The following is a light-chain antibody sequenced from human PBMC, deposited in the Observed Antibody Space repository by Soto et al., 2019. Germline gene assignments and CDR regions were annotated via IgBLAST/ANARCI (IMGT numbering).Light chain of an antibody. CDR2: GTS. Sequence: EIVLTQSPGSLSLSPGERASLSCRASRSVNTKSLGWYQQKPGQAPRLLIYGTSSRATGIPDRFSGSGSGTDFTLTISRLEPEDFAVYYCQQYGNSPITFGQGTRLEIK. CDR3: QQYGNSPIT. J-gene: IGKJ5*01. V-gene: IGKV3-20*01. CDR1: RSVNTKS.